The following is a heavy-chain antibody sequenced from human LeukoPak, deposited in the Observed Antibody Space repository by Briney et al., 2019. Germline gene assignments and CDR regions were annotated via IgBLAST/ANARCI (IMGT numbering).Heavy chain of an antibody. V-gene: IGHV1-18*01. Sequence: GASVKVSCKASGYTFTSYGISWVRQAPGQGLEWMGWITTYNGNTNYAQKLQGRVTMTTDPSTRTVYMELRSLRSDDTAVYYCARVYGGSPLDYWGQGTLVTVSS. CDR2: ITTYNGNT. J-gene: IGHJ4*02. CDR3: ARVYGGSPLDY. CDR1: GYTFTSYG. D-gene: IGHD3-16*01.